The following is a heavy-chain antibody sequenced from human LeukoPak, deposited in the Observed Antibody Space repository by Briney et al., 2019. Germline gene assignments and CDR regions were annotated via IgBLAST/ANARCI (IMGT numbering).Heavy chain of an antibody. J-gene: IGHJ4*02. D-gene: IGHD3-16*01. CDR3: ARLRDYDLYYFDY. CDR1: GYTFTGYY. CDR2: INPNRGGT. Sequence: ASVKVSCKASGYTFTGYYMQWVRQAPGQGLEGRGGINPNRGGTTYAQKFQGRVTMTRDTSISTAYMELSRLRSDDTAVYYCARLRDYDLYYFDYWGQGTLVTVSS. V-gene: IGHV1-2*02.